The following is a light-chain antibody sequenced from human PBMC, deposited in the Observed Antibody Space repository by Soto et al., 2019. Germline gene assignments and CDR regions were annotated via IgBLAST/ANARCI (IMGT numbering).Light chain of an antibody. J-gene: IGLJ1*01. CDR1: SSNIGNNA. CDR3: AAWDDSLNASYV. Sequence: QSVLTQPPSVSEAPRQRVTISCSGSSSNIGNNAVNWYQQLPGKAPKLLIYYDDLLPSGVSDRFSGSKSGTSASLAISGLQSEDEADYYCAAWDDSLNASYVFGTGTKLTVL. CDR2: YDD. V-gene: IGLV1-36*01.